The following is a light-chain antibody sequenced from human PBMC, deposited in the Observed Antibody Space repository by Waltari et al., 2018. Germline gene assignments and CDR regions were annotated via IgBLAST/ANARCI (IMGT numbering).Light chain of an antibody. CDR2: KAS. CDR1: QSVSGW. Sequence: DIQMTQSPSTLSASVGDRITVTCRASQSVSGWLDWYQQKPGKAPNLLIYKASSLESGVPSRFSGSGSGTEFTLTISSLQPDDFATYYCQQYSNYSRTFGQGTKVEIK. J-gene: IGKJ1*01. CDR3: QQYSNYSRT. V-gene: IGKV1-5*03.